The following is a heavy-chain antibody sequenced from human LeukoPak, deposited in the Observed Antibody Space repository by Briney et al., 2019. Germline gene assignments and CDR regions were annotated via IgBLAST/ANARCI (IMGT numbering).Heavy chain of an antibody. D-gene: IGHD6-13*01. J-gene: IGHJ4*02. CDR2: ISSSSSYI. Sequence: GGSLRLSCAASGFTFSSYSMNWVRQAPGKGLEWVSSISSSSSYIYYADSVKGRFTISRDNAKNSLYLQMNSLRAEDTALYYCAKDKGLYSSSAKGPFDYWGQGTLVTVSS. V-gene: IGHV3-21*04. CDR1: GFTFSSYS. CDR3: AKDKGLYSSSAKGPFDY.